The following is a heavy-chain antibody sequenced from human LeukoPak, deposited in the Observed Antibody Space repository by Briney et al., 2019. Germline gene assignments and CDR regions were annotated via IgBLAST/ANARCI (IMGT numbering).Heavy chain of an antibody. Sequence: LSGGSLRLSCEASGFTLSSHWMSWVRQAPGKGLEWLGNINQDGTENNSVGSVKGRFTISRDNAKNSLYLQMNSLRAEDTAVYYCARVLTGYSSGWYYYYYYMDVWGKGTTVTVSS. CDR3: ARVLTGYSSGWYYYYYYMDV. V-gene: IGHV3-7*01. CDR1: GFTLSSHW. CDR2: INQDGTEN. D-gene: IGHD6-19*01. J-gene: IGHJ6*03.